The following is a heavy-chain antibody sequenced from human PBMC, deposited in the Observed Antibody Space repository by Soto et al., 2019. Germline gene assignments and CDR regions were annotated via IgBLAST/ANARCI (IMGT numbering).Heavy chain of an antibody. CDR1: GYTCASHG. CDR2: ISAYNGNK. V-gene: IGHV1-18*04. J-gene: IGHJ4*02. CDR3: AMILMYYDILNGYYKASYLDY. D-gene: IGHD3-9*01. Sequence: CKASGYTCASHGSSCVSQTPAQGLEWMGCISAYNGNKNYAQKLQGRVTITRDTSASTAYMELSSLRSEDTAVYYCAMILMYYDILNGYYKASYLDYQGRGTLLTVSS.